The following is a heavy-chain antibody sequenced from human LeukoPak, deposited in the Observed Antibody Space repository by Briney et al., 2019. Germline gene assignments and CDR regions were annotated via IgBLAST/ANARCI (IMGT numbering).Heavy chain of an antibody. CDR3: ARVPTPSLNWFDP. Sequence: ASVQVSCKASGYTFPSYDINWVRQATGQGLEWMGWKNPNSGNTGYAQRFQGRVTMTRDTSISTAYMELSSLRSEDTAVYYCARVPTPSLNWFDPWGQGTLVTVSS. CDR2: KNPNSGNT. V-gene: IGHV1-8*01. CDR1: GYTFPSYD. J-gene: IGHJ5*02.